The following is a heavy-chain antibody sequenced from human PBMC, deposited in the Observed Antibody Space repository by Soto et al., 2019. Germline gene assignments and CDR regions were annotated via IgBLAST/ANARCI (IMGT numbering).Heavy chain of an antibody. CDR1: GFTFSSYG. CDR2: ISYDGSNK. J-gene: IGHJ4*02. V-gene: IGHV3-30*19. D-gene: IGHD3-22*01. Sequence: LRLSCAASGFTFSSYGMHWVRQAPGKGLEWVAVISYDGSNKYYADSVKGRFTISRDNSKNTLYLQMNSLRAEDTAVYYCARGMNYDSSGIHDYWGQGTLVTVS. CDR3: ARGMNYDSSGIHDY.